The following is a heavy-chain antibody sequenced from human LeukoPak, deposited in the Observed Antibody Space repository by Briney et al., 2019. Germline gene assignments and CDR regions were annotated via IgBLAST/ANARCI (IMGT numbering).Heavy chain of an antibody. CDR2: INHSGST. D-gene: IGHD2-2*01. CDR1: GGSFSGYY. V-gene: IGHV4-34*01. CDR3: ARGLGYCSSTSCYYFDY. Sequence: SETLSLTCAVYGGSFSGYYWSWIRQPPGKGLEWIGEINHSGSTNYNPSLKSRVTISVDTTKNQFSLKLSSVTAADTAVYYCARGLGYCSSTSCYYFDYWGQGTLVTVSS. J-gene: IGHJ4*02.